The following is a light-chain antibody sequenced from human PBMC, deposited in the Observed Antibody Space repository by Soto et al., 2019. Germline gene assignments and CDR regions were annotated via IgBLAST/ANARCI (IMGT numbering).Light chain of an antibody. CDR2: GAS. J-gene: IGKJ1*01. Sequence: ENVLTQSPGTLSLSPGERATLSCRASQSVSSSYLAWYQQKPGQAPRLLIYGASGRATGIPDRFSGSGSGTDFTLTISRLEPEDFAVYYCQQYGSSPTWTFGQGTKVEIK. V-gene: IGKV3-20*01. CDR1: QSVSSSY. CDR3: QQYGSSPTWT.